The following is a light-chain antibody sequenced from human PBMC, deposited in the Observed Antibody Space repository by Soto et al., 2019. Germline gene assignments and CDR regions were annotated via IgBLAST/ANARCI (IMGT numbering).Light chain of an antibody. CDR1: QSISSY. Sequence: DIQMTQSPSSLSASVGDRVTITCRASQSISSYLNWYQQKPGKAPKLLIYAASSLKSGVPSRFSGSASGTDFTRISSRLQPEYFSTYYCQRSYSIPWTFGQGTELDIK. V-gene: IGKV1-39*01. CDR2: AAS. CDR3: QRSYSIPWT. J-gene: IGKJ1*01.